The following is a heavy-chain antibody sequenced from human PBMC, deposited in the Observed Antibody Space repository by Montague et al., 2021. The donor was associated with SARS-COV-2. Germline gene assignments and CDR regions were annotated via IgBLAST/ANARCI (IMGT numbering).Heavy chain of an antibody. CDR1: GFTFGDYW. V-gene: IGHV3-7*01. J-gene: IGHJ6*03. Sequence: SLSLSCAASGFTFGDYWMSWVRQAPGKGLEWVSAVRVDGSGAYSVDSVKGRFTVSRDNAKNTLYLQMNSLRAEDTAVYYCARATPYTDVWGKGTTVTVSS. CDR3: ARATPYTDV. CDR2: VRVDGSGA.